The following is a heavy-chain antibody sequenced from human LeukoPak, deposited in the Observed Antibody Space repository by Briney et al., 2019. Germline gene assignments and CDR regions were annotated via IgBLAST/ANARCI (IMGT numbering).Heavy chain of an antibody. J-gene: IGHJ4*02. V-gene: IGHV3-9*01. D-gene: IGHD3-10*01. CDR1: GFTFDDYA. CDR3: AKGVGSRSWYYFDY. CDR2: ISWNSGSI. Sequence: GGSLRLSCAASGFTFDDYAMHWVRQAPGKGLEWVSGISWNSGSIGYADSVKGRFTTSRDNAKSSLYLQMNSLGAEDTALYYCAKGVGSRSWYYFDYWGQGTLVTVSS.